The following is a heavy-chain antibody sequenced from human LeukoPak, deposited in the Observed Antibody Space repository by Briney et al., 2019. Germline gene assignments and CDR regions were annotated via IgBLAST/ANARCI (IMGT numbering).Heavy chain of an antibody. CDR2: IYYSGST. CDR3: ARESPSTGGIDY. J-gene: IGHJ4*02. CDR1: GGSISSYY. D-gene: IGHD3-16*01. V-gene: IGHV4-59*01. Sequence: PSETLSLTCTVSGGSISSYYWRWIRQPPGKGLEWIGYIYYSGSTNYNPSLKSRVTISVDTSKNQFSLKLSSVTAADTAVYYCARESPSTGGIDYWGQGTLVTVSS.